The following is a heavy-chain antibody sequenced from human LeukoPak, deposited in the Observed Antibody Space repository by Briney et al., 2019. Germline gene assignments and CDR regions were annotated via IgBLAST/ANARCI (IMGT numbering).Heavy chain of an antibody. V-gene: IGHV3-30*18. CDR3: AKDMYDILTGYDIGRDNWFDP. CDR1: GFTFSSYG. Sequence: PGGSLRLSCAASGFTFSSYGTHWVRQAPGKGLEWVAVISYDGSNNYYADSVQGRFTISRDNFKNTLYLQMDSLRVEDTAVYYCAKDMYDILTGYDIGRDNWFDPWGQGTLVSVSS. D-gene: IGHD3-9*01. J-gene: IGHJ5*02. CDR2: ISYDGSNN.